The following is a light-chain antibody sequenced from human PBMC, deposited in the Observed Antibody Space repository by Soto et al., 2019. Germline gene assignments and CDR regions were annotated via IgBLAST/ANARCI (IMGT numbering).Light chain of an antibody. CDR3: QQYNKWPYT. CDR1: QHVSSN. Sequence: EIVMTQSQASLSVSPGGSATLSCRASQHVSSNLAWYRQKPGQPPTLLIYRASTRATGIPATFSGSGSGTEFTLTISSLQSEDFAVYYCQQYNKWPYTFGQGT. J-gene: IGKJ2*01. V-gene: IGKV3-15*01. CDR2: RAS.